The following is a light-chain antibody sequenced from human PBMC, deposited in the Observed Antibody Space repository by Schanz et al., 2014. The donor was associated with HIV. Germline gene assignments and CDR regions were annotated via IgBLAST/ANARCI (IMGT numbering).Light chain of an antibody. CDR3: QQYGTSPFA. J-gene: IGKJ3*01. V-gene: IGKV3-20*01. Sequence: EIVLTQSPGTLSLSPGERATLSCRASQSVSRLAWFQHKPDQAPRLLIYGATSRATGIPDRFSGSGSGTDFTLTISRLEPEDFATYYCQQYGTSPFAFGPGTKVDIK. CDR1: QSVSR. CDR2: GAT.